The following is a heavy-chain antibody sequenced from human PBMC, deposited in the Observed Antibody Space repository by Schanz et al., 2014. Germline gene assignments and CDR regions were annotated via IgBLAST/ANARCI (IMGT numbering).Heavy chain of an antibody. CDR2: IYSGIGA. V-gene: IGHV3-66*01. CDR1: GFTVSSNH. Sequence: EVRLVESGGGLVQPGGSLRLSCAVSGFTVSSNHMSWVRQAPGKGLEWVSVIYSGIGAYYADSVKDRFTVSRDNSKNTVYLQMNRLRADDTAVYYCARVHHYDPSGWGYFDYWGQGALVTVSS. D-gene: IGHD3-22*01. J-gene: IGHJ4*02. CDR3: ARVHHYDPSGWGYFDY.